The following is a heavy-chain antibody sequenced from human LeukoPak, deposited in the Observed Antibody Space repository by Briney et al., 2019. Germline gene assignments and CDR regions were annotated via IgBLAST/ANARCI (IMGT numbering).Heavy chain of an antibody. V-gene: IGHV4-34*01. D-gene: IGHD6-19*01. CDR3: ARGGSGWPYYFDY. CDR2: INHSGST. J-gene: IGHJ4*02. CDR1: GGSFSGYY. Sequence: SETLSLTCAVYGGSFSGYYWSWIRQPPGKGLEWIGEINHSGSTNYNPSLKSRVTISVDTSKNQFSLKLSSVTAADTAVYCCARGGSGWPYYFDYWGQGALVTVSS.